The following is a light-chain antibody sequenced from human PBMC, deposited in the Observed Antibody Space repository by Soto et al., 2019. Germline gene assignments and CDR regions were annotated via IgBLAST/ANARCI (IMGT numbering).Light chain of an antibody. Sequence: QSALTQPASVSGSPGQSIAISCTGTSGDVGGYDYVSWYQQHPDKAPKLMIYEVTKRPSWVSNRFSGSKSGDTASLTISGLQAEDEADYFCCSYAGTVAYVFGTGTKVTVL. CDR3: CSYAGTVAYV. J-gene: IGLJ1*01. CDR2: EVT. CDR1: SGDVGGYDY. V-gene: IGLV2-14*01.